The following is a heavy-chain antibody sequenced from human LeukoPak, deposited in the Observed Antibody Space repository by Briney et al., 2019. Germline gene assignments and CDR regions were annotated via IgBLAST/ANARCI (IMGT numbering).Heavy chain of an antibody. CDR3: AKGRWFGEFSYMDV. V-gene: IGHV3-23*01. Sequence: TGGSLRLSCAASGFTFSSYGMNWVRQAPGKGLEWVSGMSGSGDRTYYADSVKGRFNISRDNSKKTLYLQMISLRAEDTAIYYYAKGRWFGEFSYMDVWGKGTTVTISS. CDR2: MSGSGDRT. J-gene: IGHJ6*03. D-gene: IGHD3-10*01. CDR1: GFTFSSYG.